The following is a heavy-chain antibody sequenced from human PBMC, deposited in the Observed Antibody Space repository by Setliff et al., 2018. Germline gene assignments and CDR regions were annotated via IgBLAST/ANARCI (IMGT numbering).Heavy chain of an antibody. CDR3: ARLDSDGELTTPNYYYYGMDV. CDR2: IYPEDSDT. V-gene: IGHV5-51*01. CDR1: GYIFTTYW. J-gene: IGHJ6*02. D-gene: IGHD1-26*01. Sequence: GESLKISCKASGYIFTTYWIGWVRQMPGKGLGWMGLIYPEDSDTRHSPSFPGHVTISADKSINTAYLQWSSLKASDSAIYYCARLDSDGELTTPNYYYYGMDVWGQGTRSPSP.